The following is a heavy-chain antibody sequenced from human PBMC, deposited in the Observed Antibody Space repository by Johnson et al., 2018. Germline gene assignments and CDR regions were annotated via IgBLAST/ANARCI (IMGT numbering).Heavy chain of an antibody. V-gene: IGHV1-69*01. CDR3: AKDVIAVAGKGYYYYGMDV. J-gene: IGHJ6*02. Sequence: VQLVETGGGVVQPGRSLRLSCAASGFTFSSYAISWVRQAPGQGLEWMGGIIPIFGTANYAQKFQGRVTITADESTSTAYMELSSLRSEDTAVYYCAKDVIAVAGKGYYYYGMDVWGQGTTVTVSS. D-gene: IGHD6-19*01. CDR2: IIPIFGTA. CDR1: GFTFSSYA.